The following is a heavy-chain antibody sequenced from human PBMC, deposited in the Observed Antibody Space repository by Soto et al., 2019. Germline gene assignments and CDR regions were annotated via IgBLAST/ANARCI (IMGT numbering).Heavy chain of an antibody. J-gene: IGHJ4*02. D-gene: IGHD5-12*01. CDR1: GYTFTSYG. Sequence: QVQLVQSGAEVKKPGASVKVSCKASGYTFTSYGISWVRQAPGQGLEWMGWISAYNGNTNYAQKLQGRVTMTTDTATSTANMELRSLRSDDSAVYDSARVTARGYDSGLYFYYWGQCTLVTVSS. V-gene: IGHV1-18*01. CDR3: ARVTARGYDSGLYFYY. CDR2: ISAYNGNT.